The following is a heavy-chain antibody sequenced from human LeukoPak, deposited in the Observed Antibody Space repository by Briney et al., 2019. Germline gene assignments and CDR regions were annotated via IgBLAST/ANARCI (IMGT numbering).Heavy chain of an antibody. D-gene: IGHD4-17*01. J-gene: IGHJ4*02. CDR3: AKDADYGDYGGGYFDY. Sequence: SETLSLTCTVSGGSISNYYWHWIRQPPGKGLEWIGYIYYSGGTNYNPSLKSRVTISVDTSKNQFSLKLRSVTAADTAVYYCAKDADYGDYGGGYFDYWGQGTLVTVSS. V-gene: IGHV4-59*01. CDR1: GGSISNYY. CDR2: IYYSGGT.